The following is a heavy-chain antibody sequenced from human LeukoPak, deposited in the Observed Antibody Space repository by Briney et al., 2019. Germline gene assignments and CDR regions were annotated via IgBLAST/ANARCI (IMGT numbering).Heavy chain of an antibody. J-gene: IGHJ5*02. CDR1: GFTFSSYA. Sequence: GGSLRLSCAASGFTFSSYAMSWVRQAPGKGLEWVSAISGSGGSTYYADSVKGRFTISGDNSKNTLYLQMNSLRAEDTAVYYCAKDHSSGWFNWFDPWGQGTLVTVSS. CDR2: ISGSGGST. D-gene: IGHD6-19*01. V-gene: IGHV3-23*01. CDR3: AKDHSSGWFNWFDP.